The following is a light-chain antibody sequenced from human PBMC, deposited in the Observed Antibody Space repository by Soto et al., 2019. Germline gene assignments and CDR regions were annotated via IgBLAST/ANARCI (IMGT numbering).Light chain of an antibody. CDR3: QHYNSYSGA. CDR2: KAS. V-gene: IGKV1-5*03. CDR1: QNINTW. Sequence: DIQMTQSPSTLSASVGDRVTITCRASQNINTWLAWYQQKPGKGPTLLIYKASTLKSGVPSRFSGSGSGTEFTLTISSLQPDDFATYYCQHYNSYSGAFGQGTKVDIK. J-gene: IGKJ1*01.